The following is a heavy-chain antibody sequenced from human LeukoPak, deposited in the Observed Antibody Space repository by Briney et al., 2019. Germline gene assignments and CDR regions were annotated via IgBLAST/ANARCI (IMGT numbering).Heavy chain of an antibody. CDR2: IYPGDSDT. D-gene: IGHD5-12*01. CDR3: ARHGGYDPLDAFDI. CDR1: GYSFTNYW. Sequence: GASLQISCEGSGYSFTNYWIGWVRPLPGKGLEWLGIIYPGDSDTRYSPSFQGQVTISADKSISTAYLQWSSLKASDTAMYYCARHGGYDPLDAFDIWGQGTMVTVSS. V-gene: IGHV5-51*01. J-gene: IGHJ3*02.